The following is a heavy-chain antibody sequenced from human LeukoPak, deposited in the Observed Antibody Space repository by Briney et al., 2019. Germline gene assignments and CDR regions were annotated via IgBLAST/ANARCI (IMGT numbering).Heavy chain of an antibody. J-gene: IGHJ4*02. D-gene: IGHD3-22*01. V-gene: IGHV3-30*02. CDR2: IRYDGSNK. CDR1: GFTFSSYG. Sequence: GGSLRLSCAASGFTFSSYGMHWVRQAPGKGLEWVAFIRYDGSNKYYADSVKGRFTISRDNSKNTLHLQMNSLRAEDTAVYYCAKGLRITMIVDYWGQGTLVTVSS. CDR3: AKGLRITMIVDY.